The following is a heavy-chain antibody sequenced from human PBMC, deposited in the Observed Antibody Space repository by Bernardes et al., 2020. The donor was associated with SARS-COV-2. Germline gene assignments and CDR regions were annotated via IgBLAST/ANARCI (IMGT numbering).Heavy chain of an antibody. D-gene: IGHD1-26*01. J-gene: IGHJ4*02. V-gene: IGHV3-74*01. CDR2: INSDGSST. CDR3: AREMPYRGVGATDY. CDR1: GFTFSSYW. Sequence: GGYLRLFCAASGFTFSSYWMHWVRQAPGKGLVWVSHINSDGSSTTYADSVKGRFTISRDNAKNTLYLQMNSLRAEDTAVYYCAREMPYRGVGATDYWGQGTLVTVSS.